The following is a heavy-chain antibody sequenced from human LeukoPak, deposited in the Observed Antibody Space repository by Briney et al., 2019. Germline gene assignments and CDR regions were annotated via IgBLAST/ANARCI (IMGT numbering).Heavy chain of an antibody. CDR1: GGSISSSSYY. CDR2: IYDSGST. V-gene: IGHV4-39*02. D-gene: IGHD2-2*02. Sequence: SETLSLTCTVSGGSISSSSYYWGWIRQPPGKGLEWIGSIYDSGSTYYNPSIKSRATISVDTSKNQLPLKLSSVTAADPDVYFCARDVSTQQKRYYTNWFYPWGQGSLVTVSS. CDR3: ARDVSTQQKRYYTNWFYP. J-gene: IGHJ5*02.